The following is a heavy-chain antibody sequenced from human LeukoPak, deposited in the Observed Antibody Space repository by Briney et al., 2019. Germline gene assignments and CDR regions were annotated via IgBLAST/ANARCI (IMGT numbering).Heavy chain of an antibody. CDR2: LYYSGSP. J-gene: IGHJ5*02. CDR1: RGSMTNYY. D-gene: IGHD3-16*01. CDR3: ARGGPRWLDP. V-gene: IGHV4-59*01. Sequence: PSETLSLTCSVSRGSMTNYYWTWIRQPPGRGLEWIGSLYYSGSPNSNPSLKSRVTMSIDTSKNQFSLRLTSVTAADTALYFCARGGPRWLDPWGQGTLVTVSS.